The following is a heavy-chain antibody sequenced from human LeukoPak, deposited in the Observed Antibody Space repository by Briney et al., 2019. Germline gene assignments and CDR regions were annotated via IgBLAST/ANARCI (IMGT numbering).Heavy chain of an antibody. CDR3: AAAGAVTAISPNWFDP. J-gene: IGHJ5*02. CDR1: GFTFSSYS. CDR2: ISSSSSYI. V-gene: IGHV3-21*01. D-gene: IGHD2-21*02. Sequence: GGSLRLSCAASGFTFSSYSMNWVRQAPGKGLEWVSSISSSSSYIYYADSVKGRFTISRDNAKNSLYLQMNSLRAEDTAVYYCAAAGAVTAISPNWFDPWGQGTLVTVSS.